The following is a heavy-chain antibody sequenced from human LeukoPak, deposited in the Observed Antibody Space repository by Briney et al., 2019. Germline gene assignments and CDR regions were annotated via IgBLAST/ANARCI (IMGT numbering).Heavy chain of an antibody. Sequence: SETLSLTCTVSGGSISSYYWSWIRQPPGKGLEWIGYIYYSGSTKYNPSLKSRVTLSVDTSKNQFSLRLSSVTAADTAVYYCARNYGDYVPDYWGQGTLVTVSS. J-gene: IGHJ4*02. V-gene: IGHV4-59*08. D-gene: IGHD4-17*01. CDR2: IYYSGST. CDR1: GGSISSYY. CDR3: ARNYGDYVPDY.